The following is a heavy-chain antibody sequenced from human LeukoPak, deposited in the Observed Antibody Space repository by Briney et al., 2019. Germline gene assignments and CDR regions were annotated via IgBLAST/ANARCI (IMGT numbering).Heavy chain of an antibody. CDR1: GFSFTDAW. CDR2: LKSKAAGGTT. V-gene: IGHV3-15*01. CDR3: TTGNY. J-gene: IGHJ4*02. Sequence: GGSLRLSCAASGFSFTDAWMSWVRQAPGKGLEWVGHLKSKAAGGTTDYAAPVKARFTISGDDSKNTLYLQMNSLRTEDTAVYYCTTGNYWGQGTLVTVSS.